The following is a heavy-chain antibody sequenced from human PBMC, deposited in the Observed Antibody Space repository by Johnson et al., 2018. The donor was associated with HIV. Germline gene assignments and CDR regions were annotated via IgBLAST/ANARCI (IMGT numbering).Heavy chain of an antibody. D-gene: IGHD5-24*01. CDR3: TRDWGEDGYT. CDR2: ISKDGDNE. CDR1: GFSISDSA. V-gene: IGHV3-30-3*01. Sequence: LVESGGGVVQPGGSLRLSCLASGFSISDSAIHWVRQAPGKGLESVAVISKDGDNEYYADSVKGRFTVSRDHSKNTLNLQMNSLRPEDTGVYYCTRDWGEDGYTWGQGTMVTVSS. J-gene: IGHJ3*01.